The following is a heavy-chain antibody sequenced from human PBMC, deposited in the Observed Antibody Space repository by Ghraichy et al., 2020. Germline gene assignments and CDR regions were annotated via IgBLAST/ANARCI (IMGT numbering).Heavy chain of an antibody. CDR1: GGSISSYY. Sequence: GSLRLSCTVSGGSISSYYWSWIRQPPGKGLEWIGSIYYSGSTNYNPSLKSRVTISVDTSKNQFSLKLSSVTAADTAVYYCARDKRLRWFGELSSLYGMDVWGQGTTVTVSS. V-gene: IGHV4-59*01. CDR2: IYYSGST. D-gene: IGHD3-10*01. CDR3: ARDKRLRWFGELSSLYGMDV. J-gene: IGHJ6*02.